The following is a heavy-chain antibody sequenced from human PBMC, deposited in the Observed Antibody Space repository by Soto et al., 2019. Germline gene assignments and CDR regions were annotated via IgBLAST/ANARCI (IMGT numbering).Heavy chain of an antibody. CDR3: ARDSRNRNFFDY. J-gene: IGHJ4*02. CDR2: IYSGGST. CDR1: GFTVSSNY. D-gene: IGHD2-2*01. V-gene: IGHV3-53*01. Sequence: GGSLRLSCAASGFTVSSNYMTWVRQAPGKGLEWVSVIYSGGSTYYADSVKGRFTISRDNSKNMLYLQMNSLRAEDTALYYCARDSRNRNFFDYWGQGTLVTVSS.